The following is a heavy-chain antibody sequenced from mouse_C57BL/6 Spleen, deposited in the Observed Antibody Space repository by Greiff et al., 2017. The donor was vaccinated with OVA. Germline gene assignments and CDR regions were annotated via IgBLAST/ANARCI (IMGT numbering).Heavy chain of an antibody. CDR1: GYTFTSYW. J-gene: IGHJ2*01. D-gene: IGHD2-4*01. CDR2: IDPSDSET. CDR3: ARGSYYDYDGYYFDY. Sequence: VKLQQPGAELVRPGSSVKLSCKASGYTFTSYWMHWVKQRPIQGLEWIGNIDPSDSETHYNQKFKDKATLTVDKSSSTAYMQLSSLTSEDSAVYYCARGSYYDYDGYYFDYWGQGTTLTVSS. V-gene: IGHV1-52*01.